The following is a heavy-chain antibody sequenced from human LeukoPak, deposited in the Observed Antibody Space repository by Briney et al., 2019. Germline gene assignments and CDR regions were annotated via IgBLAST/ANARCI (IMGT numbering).Heavy chain of an antibody. CDR2: ISYSGST. CDR1: GASISTSDYY. D-gene: IGHD6-6*01. V-gene: IGHV4-39*01. Sequence: SETLSLTCTVSGASISTSDYYWGWIRQPPGKGLEWIGSISYSGSTYYNPSLKSRVTISVDTSKNQFSLRLSSATAADTAVYYCAREVGSSIAPPHWGQGTLVTVSS. J-gene: IGHJ4*02. CDR3: AREVGSSIAPPH.